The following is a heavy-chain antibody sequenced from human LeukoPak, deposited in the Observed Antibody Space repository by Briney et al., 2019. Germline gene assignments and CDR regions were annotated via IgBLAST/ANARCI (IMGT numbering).Heavy chain of an antibody. CDR3: AKDGDTMSGTYYYDKDV. CDR2: IRYDGSNK. CDR1: GFTFGNFG. D-gene: IGHD1-26*01. J-gene: IGHJ6*03. V-gene: IGHV3-30*02. Sequence: PGGSLRLSCAASGFTFGNFGMHWVRQAPGKGLEWVAFIRYDGSNKYYADSVKGRFTISRDNSKNTLYLQMNSLRGEDTAVYYCAKDGDTMSGTYYYDKDVWGKGTTVTISS.